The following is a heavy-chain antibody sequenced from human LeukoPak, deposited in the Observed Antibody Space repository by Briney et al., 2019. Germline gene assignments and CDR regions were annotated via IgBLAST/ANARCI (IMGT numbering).Heavy chain of an antibody. CDR3: ASSPDPDYYDSSGLYYFDY. CDR1: GGTFSSYA. CDR2: IIPILGIA. V-gene: IGHV1-69*04. D-gene: IGHD3-22*01. Sequence: SVKVTCKASGGTFSSYAISWVRQAPGQGLEWMGRIIPILGIANYAQKFQGRVTITADKSTSTAYMELSSLRSEDTAVYYCASSPDPDYYDSSGLYYFDYWGQGTLVTVSS. J-gene: IGHJ4*02.